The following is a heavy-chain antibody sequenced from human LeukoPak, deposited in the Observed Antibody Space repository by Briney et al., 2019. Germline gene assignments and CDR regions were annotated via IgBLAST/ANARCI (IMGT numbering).Heavy chain of an antibody. V-gene: IGHV1-69*05. Sequence: SVKVSCKASGGTFSSYAISWVRQAPGQGLEWMGGIIPILGTANYAQKFQGRVTITTDESTSTAYMELSSLRSEDTAVYYCAREENDAFDIWGQGTMVTVSS. CDR2: IIPILGTA. CDR1: GGTFSSYA. CDR3: AREENDAFDI. J-gene: IGHJ3*02.